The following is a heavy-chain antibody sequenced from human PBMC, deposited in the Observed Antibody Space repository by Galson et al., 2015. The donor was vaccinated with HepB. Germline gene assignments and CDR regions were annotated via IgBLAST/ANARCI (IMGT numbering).Heavy chain of an antibody. CDR1: GFSFSTSG. D-gene: IGHD3-3*01. CDR3: AKDSLGFSLDY. Sequence: SLRLSCAASGFSFSTSGMHWVRQAPGKGLEWVAVISYDGNNEYSAESVKGRFAISRDNSKNTLYLQMNSLRPDDTAVYFCAKDSLGFSLDYWGQGTLVTVSS. V-gene: IGHV3-30*18. J-gene: IGHJ4*02. CDR2: ISYDGNNE.